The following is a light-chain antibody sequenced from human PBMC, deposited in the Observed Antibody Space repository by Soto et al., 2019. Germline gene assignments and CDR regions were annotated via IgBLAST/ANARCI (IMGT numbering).Light chain of an antibody. J-gene: IGLJ1*01. CDR1: SSDVGGYNY. CDR3: CSYTDSRTHI. V-gene: IGLV2-14*01. CDR2: EVS. Sequence: QSALAQPASVSGSPGQSVTISCTGTSSDVGGYNYVSWYQQHPGKAPKLIIFEVSYRPSGISNRFSASKSGDTASLTISGLQADDEADYYCCSYTDSRTHIFGSGTKVTDL.